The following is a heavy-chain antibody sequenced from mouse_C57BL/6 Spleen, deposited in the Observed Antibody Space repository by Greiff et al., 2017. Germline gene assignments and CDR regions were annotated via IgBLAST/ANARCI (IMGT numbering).Heavy chain of an antibody. V-gene: IGHV6-3*01. CDR2: IRLKSDNYAT. CDR1: GFTFSNYW. J-gene: IGHJ3*01. CDR3: TGKLGRGFAY. D-gene: IGHD4-1*01. Sequence: DVKLQESGGGLVQPGGSMKLSCVASGFTFSNYWMNWVRQSPEKGLEWVAQIRLKSDNYATHYAESVKGRFTISRDDSKSSVYLQMNNLRAEDTGIYYCTGKLGRGFAYWGQGTLVTVSA.